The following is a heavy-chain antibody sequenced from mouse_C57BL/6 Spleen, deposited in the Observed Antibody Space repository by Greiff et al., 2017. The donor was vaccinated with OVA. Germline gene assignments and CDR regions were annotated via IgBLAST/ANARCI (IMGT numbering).Heavy chain of an antibody. CDR3: ARRSRYSNYFDY. V-gene: IGHV1-81*01. CDR1: GYTFTSYG. J-gene: IGHJ2*01. CDR2: IYPRSGNT. Sequence: QVQLQQSGAELARPGASVKLSCKASGYTFTSYGISWVKQRTGQGLEWIGEIYPRSGNTYYNEKFKGKATLTADKSSSTAYMELRSLTSEDSAVYFCARRSRYSNYFDYWGQGTTLTVSS. D-gene: IGHD2-5*01.